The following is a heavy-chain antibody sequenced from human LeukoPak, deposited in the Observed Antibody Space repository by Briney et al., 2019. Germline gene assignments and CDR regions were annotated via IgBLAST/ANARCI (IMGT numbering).Heavy chain of an antibody. CDR3: AKVTDGYNFFDY. J-gene: IGHJ4*02. CDR1: GFTFSSYA. CDR2: VSGSGGYT. V-gene: IGHV3-23*01. D-gene: IGHD5-24*01. Sequence: GGSLRLSCAASGFTFSSYAMSWVRQAPGKGLGWVSTVSGSGGYTYYADSVKGRFTISRDNSKNTLYLQMSSLRAEDTAIYYCAKVTDGYNFFDYWGQGTLVTVSS.